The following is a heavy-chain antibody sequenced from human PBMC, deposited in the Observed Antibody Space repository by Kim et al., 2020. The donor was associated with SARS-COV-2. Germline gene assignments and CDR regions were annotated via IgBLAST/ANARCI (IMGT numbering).Heavy chain of an antibody. D-gene: IGHD6-19*01. CDR3: ARLTWGDSSGWYLDY. CDR2: ISSSSSYT. V-gene: IGHV3-11*03. CDR1: GFTFSDYY. Sequence: GGSLRLSCAASGFTFSDYYMSWIRQAPGKGLEWVSYISSSSSYTNYADSVKGRFTISRDNAKNSLYLQMNSLRAEDTAAYYCARLTWGDSSGWYLDYWGQGTLVTVSS. J-gene: IGHJ4*02.